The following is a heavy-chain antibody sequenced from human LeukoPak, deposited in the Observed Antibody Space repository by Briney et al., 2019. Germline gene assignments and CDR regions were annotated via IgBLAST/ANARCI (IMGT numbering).Heavy chain of an antibody. D-gene: IGHD3-22*01. Sequence: SETLSLTCTVSGGSISSSSYYWGWIRQPPGKGLEWIGSIYYSGSTYYNPSLESRVTISVDTSKNQFSLKLSSVTAADTAVYYCARLGYYYDSSHWGQGTLVTVSS. CDR1: GGSISSSSYY. CDR2: IYYSGST. J-gene: IGHJ4*02. V-gene: IGHV4-39*01. CDR3: ARLGYYYDSSH.